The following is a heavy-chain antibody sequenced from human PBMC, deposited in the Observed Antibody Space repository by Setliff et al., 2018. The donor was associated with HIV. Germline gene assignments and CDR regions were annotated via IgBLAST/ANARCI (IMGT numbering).Heavy chain of an antibody. V-gene: IGHV3-53*01. CDR2: IYSDGST. Sequence: GGSLRLSWAASGFTVSSNYMSWVRQAPGKGLEWVSVIYSDGSTYYADSVKGRFTISRDNSKDTLYLQMNSLRAEDTAVYYCARVPGWRAPFWGQGTLVTVSS. CDR3: ARVPGWRAPF. J-gene: IGHJ4*02. D-gene: IGHD6-19*01. CDR1: GFTVSSNY.